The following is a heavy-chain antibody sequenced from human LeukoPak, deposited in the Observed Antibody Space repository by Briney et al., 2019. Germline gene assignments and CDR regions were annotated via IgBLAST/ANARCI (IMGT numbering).Heavy chain of an antibody. CDR2: INHSGST. CDR3: ARGANYYDSSGYYY. D-gene: IGHD3-22*01. V-gene: IGHV4-34*01. Sequence: SEALSLTCAVYGGSFSGYYWSWIRQPPGKGLEWIGEINHSGSTNYNPSLKSRVTISVDTSKNQFSLKLSSVTAADTAVYYCARGANYYDSSGYYYWGQGTLVTVSS. J-gene: IGHJ4*02. CDR1: GGSFSGYY.